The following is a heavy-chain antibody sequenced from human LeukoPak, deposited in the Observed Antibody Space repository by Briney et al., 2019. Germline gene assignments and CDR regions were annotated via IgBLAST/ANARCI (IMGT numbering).Heavy chain of an antibody. CDR1: GYTFTGYY. D-gene: IGHD6-13*01. CDR3: ARAPGLHSSSWYGA. V-gene: IGHV1-2*02. J-gene: IGHJ5*02. Sequence: ASVKVSCKASGYTFTGYYMHWVRQAPGQGLEWTGWINPSSGGTNYAQKFQGRVTMTRDTSISTAYMELSRLRSDDTAVYYCARAPGLHSSSWYGAWGQGTLVTVSS. CDR2: INPSSGGT.